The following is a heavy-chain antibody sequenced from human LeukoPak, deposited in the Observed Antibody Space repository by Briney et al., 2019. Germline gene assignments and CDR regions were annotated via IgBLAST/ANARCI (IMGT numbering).Heavy chain of an antibody. Sequence: SQTLSLTCTVSGGSISSGGYYWSWIRQPPGKGLEWIGYIYHSGSTYYNPSLKSHHISRHVQEPVLPEAELCDTAVYYCARAVGAQGTFDYWGQGTLVTVSS. V-gene: IGHV4-30-2*05. J-gene: IGHJ4*02. CDR2: IYHSGST. CDR1: GGSISSGGYY. CDR3: ARAVGAQGTFDY. D-gene: IGHD1-26*01.